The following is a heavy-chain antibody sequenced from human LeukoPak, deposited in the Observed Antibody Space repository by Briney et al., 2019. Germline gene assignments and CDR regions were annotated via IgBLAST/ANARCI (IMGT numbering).Heavy chain of an antibody. CDR3: ARGPYCYDSSGMRFDY. CDR1: GYTFTCYY. CDR2: INPSGSRR. D-gene: IGHD3-22*01. J-gene: IGHJ4*02. Sequence: ASVTVSRTGAGYTFTCYYLHWVRQPPAQGLEWVGIINPSGSRRSYEKKFHGSVSMTRDLSTCIDYLELRSKRPEDNAVYYCARGPYCYDSSGMRFDYWGQGTLVTVSS. V-gene: IGHV1-46*01.